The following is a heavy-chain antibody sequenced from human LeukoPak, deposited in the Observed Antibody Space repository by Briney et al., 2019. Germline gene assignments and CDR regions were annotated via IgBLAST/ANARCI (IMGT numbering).Heavy chain of an antibody. CDR3: AKDIGSSSIFDY. CDR1: GFTFSSYA. CDR2: ISGSGGST. V-gene: IGHV3-23*01. J-gene: IGHJ4*02. D-gene: IGHD6-13*01. Sequence: PGGSLRLSCAASGFTFSSYAMSWVRQAPGKGLEWVSAISGSGGSTYYADSVKGRFTISRDNSNNTLYLQMNSLRAEDTAVYYCAKDIGSSSIFDYWGQGTLVTVSS.